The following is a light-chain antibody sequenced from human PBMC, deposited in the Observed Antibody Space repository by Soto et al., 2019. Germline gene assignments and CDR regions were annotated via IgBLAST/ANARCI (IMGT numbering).Light chain of an antibody. J-gene: IGLJ2*01. V-gene: IGLV1-40*01. CDR2: GNS. Sequence: QSALTQPPSVSGAPGQRVTICCTGSSSNIGAGYDVHWYQQLPGTAPKLLIYGNSNRPSGVPDRFSGSKSGTSASLAITGLQAEDEADYYCQSYDSSLSGGVVFGGGTKLTVL. CDR3: QSYDSSLSGGVV. CDR1: SSNIGAGYD.